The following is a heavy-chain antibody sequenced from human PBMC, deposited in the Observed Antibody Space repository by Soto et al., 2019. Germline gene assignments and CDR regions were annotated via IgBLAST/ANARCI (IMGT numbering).Heavy chain of an antibody. D-gene: IGHD2-21*02. CDR1: GFTFSSYG. CDR3: AREGGTVVTPDY. J-gene: IGHJ4*02. V-gene: IGHV3-33*01. Sequence: GGSLRLSCAASGFTFSSYGMHWVRQAPGKGLEWVAVIWYDGSNKYYADSVKGRFTISRDNSKNTLYLQMNSLRAEDTAVYYCAREGGTVVTPDYWGQGTLVTVSS. CDR2: IWYDGSNK.